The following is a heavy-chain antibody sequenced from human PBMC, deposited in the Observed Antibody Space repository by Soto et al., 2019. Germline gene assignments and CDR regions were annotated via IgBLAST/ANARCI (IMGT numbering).Heavy chain of an antibody. CDR2: TYHSGST. V-gene: IGHV4-4*02. J-gene: IGHJ4*02. Sequence: SETLSLTCAVSGGSISSSNWWSWVRQPPGKGLEWIGETYHSGSTNYNPSLKSRVTISVDKSKNQFSLKLSSVTAADTAVYYCARDAPDTAMGWNYWGQGTLVTVSS. D-gene: IGHD5-18*01. CDR1: GGSISSSNW. CDR3: ARDAPDTAMGWNY.